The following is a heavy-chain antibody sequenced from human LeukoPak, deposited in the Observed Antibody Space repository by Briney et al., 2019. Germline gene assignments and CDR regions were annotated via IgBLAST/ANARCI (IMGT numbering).Heavy chain of an antibody. J-gene: IGHJ4*02. Sequence: ASVKVSCKASGYTFTSYGISWVRQAPGQGLEWMGWISAYNGNTNYAQKLQGRVTMTTDTSTSTAYMELRSLRSDDTAVYYCAASITIFGVVIPPPDYWGQGTLVTVSS. CDR2: ISAYNGNT. D-gene: IGHD3-3*01. CDR1: GYTFTSYG. CDR3: AASITIFGVVIPPPDY. V-gene: IGHV1-18*01.